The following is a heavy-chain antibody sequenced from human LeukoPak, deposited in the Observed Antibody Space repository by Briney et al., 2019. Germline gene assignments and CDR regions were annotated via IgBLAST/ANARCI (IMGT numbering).Heavy chain of an antibody. Sequence: GRPLSLSCAALEFTSSAYTLGWIGQAPGRGLGGVSYIRIRGGTIYYADSVKGRFTISRDNAKNSLYLQMNSLRAEDTAVYYCARVPSSDYGDYEASDYYGMDVWGQGTTVTVSS. CDR1: EFTSSAYT. J-gene: IGHJ6*02. D-gene: IGHD4-17*01. V-gene: IGHV3-11*01. CDR2: IRIRGGTI. CDR3: ARVPSSDYGDYEASDYYGMDV.